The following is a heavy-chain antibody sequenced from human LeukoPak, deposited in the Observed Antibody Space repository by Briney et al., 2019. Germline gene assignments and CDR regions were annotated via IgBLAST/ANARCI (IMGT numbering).Heavy chain of an antibody. D-gene: IGHD2-2*01. CDR2: INPNSGDT. V-gene: IGHV1-2*02. CDR1: GYTFTGYY. J-gene: IGHJ6*04. CDR3: ARYPLVVPAHLDV. Sequence: GASVKVSCKASGYTFTGYYMHWVRQAPGQGPEWMGWINPNSGDTNYAQKFQGRVTMTRDTSISTAYMELSRLRSDDTAAYYCARYPLVVPAHLDVWGKGTTVTVSS.